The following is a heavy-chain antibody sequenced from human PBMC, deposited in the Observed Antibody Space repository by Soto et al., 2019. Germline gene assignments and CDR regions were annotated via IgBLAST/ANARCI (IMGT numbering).Heavy chain of an antibody. CDR3: ARDLVSSGWFNWFDP. D-gene: IGHD6-19*01. J-gene: IGHJ5*02. Sequence: GGSLRLSCAASGFTVSSNYMSWVRQAPGKGLEWVSVIYSDGSTYYADSVKGRFTISRDNSKNTLYLQMNSLRAEDTAVYYCARDLVSSGWFNWFDPWGQGTLVTVS. V-gene: IGHV3-53*01. CDR2: IYSDGST. CDR1: GFTVSSNY.